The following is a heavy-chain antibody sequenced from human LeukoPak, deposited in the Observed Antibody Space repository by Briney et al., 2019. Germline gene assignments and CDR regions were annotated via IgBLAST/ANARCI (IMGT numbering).Heavy chain of an antibody. CDR3: ARGLSPGSPSAFDI. D-gene: IGHD3-10*01. Sequence: ASVKVSCKASGYTFTGYYMHWVRQAPGQELEWMGWINPNNDGTNYAQKFQGRVTMTRDTSISTAYMELSRLRSDDTAVYYCARGLSPGSPSAFDIWGQGTMVTVSS. J-gene: IGHJ3*02. CDR2: INPNNDGT. V-gene: IGHV1-2*02. CDR1: GYTFTGYY.